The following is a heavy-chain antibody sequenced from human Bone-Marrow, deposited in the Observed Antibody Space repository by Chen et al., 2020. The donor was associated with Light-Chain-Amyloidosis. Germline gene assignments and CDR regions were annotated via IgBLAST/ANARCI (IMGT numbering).Heavy chain of an antibody. CDR2: INHSGST. CDR1: GGSFSGYY. CDR3: ARETYFYGSGSYYPIYYYYGMDV. V-gene: IGHV4-34*01. D-gene: IGHD3-10*01. J-gene: IGHJ6*02. Sequence: QVQLQQWGAGVLKPSETLSLTCAVYGGSFSGYYWSWIRQPPGKGLEWIGEINHSGSTNYNPSLKRRVTISVDTSKTQLSLKLRSVTAAXTXVYYCARETYFYGSGSYYPIYYYYGMDVWGQGTTVTVSS.